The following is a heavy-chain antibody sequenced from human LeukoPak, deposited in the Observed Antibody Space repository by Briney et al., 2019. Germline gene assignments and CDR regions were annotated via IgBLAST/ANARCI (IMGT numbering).Heavy chain of an antibody. CDR2: ISAYNGNT. V-gene: IGHV1-18*01. CDR3: ARIGGGDSHYYYGMDV. CDR1: GYTFTSYG. J-gene: IGHJ6*02. D-gene: IGHD2-21*01. Sequence: ASVTVSFKASGYTFTSYGISWVRQAPGQGLEWMGWISAYNGNTNYAQKLQGRVTTTTDTSTSTAYMELRSLRSDDTAVYYCARIGGGDSHYYYGMDVWGQGTTVTVSS.